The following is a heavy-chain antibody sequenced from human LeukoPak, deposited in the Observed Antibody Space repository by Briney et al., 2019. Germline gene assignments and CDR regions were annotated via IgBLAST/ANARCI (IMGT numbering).Heavy chain of an antibody. CDR1: GYTFTSYA. Sequence: GASEKLSCKASGYTFTSYAMYWVRQAPGQRLEWMGWINAGNGNTTYSKEFQGRVTITRDTSASTAYMERSSLRSEDMAVYYCARGGFIGSSSWYWDLSHCYYYYVDVWGKGTTVTVSS. CDR3: ARGGFIGSSSWYWDLSHCYYYYVDV. V-gene: IGHV1-3*03. J-gene: IGHJ6*03. CDR2: INAGNGNT. D-gene: IGHD6-13*01.